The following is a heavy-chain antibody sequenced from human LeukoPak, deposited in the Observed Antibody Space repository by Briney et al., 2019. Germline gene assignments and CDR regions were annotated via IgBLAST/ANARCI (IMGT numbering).Heavy chain of an antibody. CDR1: GYTFTSYD. V-gene: IGHV1-8*01. CDR3: AREIRSGWYIFDY. CDR2: MNPNSGNT. D-gene: IGHD6-19*01. J-gene: IGHJ4*02. Sequence: ASVKVSCKASGYTFTSYDINWVRQATGQGLERMGWMNPNSGNTGYAQKFQGRVTMTRNTSISTAYMELSSLRSEDTAVYYCAREIRSGWYIFDYWGQGTLVTVSS.